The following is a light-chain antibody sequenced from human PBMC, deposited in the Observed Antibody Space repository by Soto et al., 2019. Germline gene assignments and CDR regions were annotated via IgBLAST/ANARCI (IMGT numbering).Light chain of an antibody. V-gene: IGLV2-18*02. J-gene: IGLJ1*01. CDR1: SSDVGSYNR. Sequence: QSALTQPPSVSGSPGQSVTISCTGTSSDVGSYNRVSWYQQPPGTAPKLLIYEVSNRPSGVPDLFSGSKSGNTASLTISGVQAEDEADYYCSSYTSSRTYVFGSGTKLTVL. CDR3: SSYTSSRTYV. CDR2: EVS.